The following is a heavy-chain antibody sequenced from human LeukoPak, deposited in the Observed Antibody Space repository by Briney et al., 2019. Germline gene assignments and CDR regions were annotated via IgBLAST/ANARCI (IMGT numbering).Heavy chain of an antibody. Sequence: GSLRLSCAASGFTFSSYWMHWVRQAPGKGLVWVSRINSDRSSTSYADSVKGRFTISRDNAKNTVYLQMNSLRAEDTAVYYCARSLGSSGYQDYWGQGTLVTVSS. CDR3: ARSLGSSGYQDY. D-gene: IGHD3-22*01. J-gene: IGHJ4*02. CDR2: INSDRSST. CDR1: GFTFSSYW. V-gene: IGHV3-74*01.